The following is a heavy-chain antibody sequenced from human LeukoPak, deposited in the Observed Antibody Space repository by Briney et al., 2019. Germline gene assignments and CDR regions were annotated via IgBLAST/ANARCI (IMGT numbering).Heavy chain of an antibody. Sequence: GGSLRLSCAASGFTFSSYAMSWVRQAPGEGLEWASVITGGGGNTYYADSVKGRFTISRDNSKNTLYLQMNSLRAEDTAVYYCAKDPIDWGTIYFDYWGQGTLVTVSS. CDR2: ITGGGGNT. CDR1: GFTFSSYA. J-gene: IGHJ4*02. CDR3: AKDPIDWGTIYFDY. D-gene: IGHD3-9*01. V-gene: IGHV3-23*01.